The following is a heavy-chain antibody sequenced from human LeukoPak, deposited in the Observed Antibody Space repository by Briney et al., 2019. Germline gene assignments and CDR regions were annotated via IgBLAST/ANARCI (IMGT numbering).Heavy chain of an antibody. J-gene: IGHJ4*02. Sequence: GGSLRLSCAASGFTFTTYWMSWVRQAPGKGLEWVANIKQDGTEKYYVDSVKGRFTISRDNAKNSLFLQMNSLRAEDTAVYYCVCLRGGHWGQGTLVTVSS. D-gene: IGHD2-2*01. CDR3: VCLRGGH. V-gene: IGHV3-7*01. CDR2: IKQDGTEK. CDR1: GFTFTTYW.